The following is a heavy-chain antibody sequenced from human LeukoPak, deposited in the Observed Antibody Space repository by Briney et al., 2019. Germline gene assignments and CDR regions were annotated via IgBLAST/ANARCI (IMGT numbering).Heavy chain of an antibody. J-gene: IGHJ5*02. V-gene: IGHV3-23*01. Sequence: GGSLRLSCAASGFTFSSYAMSWVRQAPGKGLEWVSAISGSGGTTFYADSVKGRFTISRDNSKNTLYLQMNTLRAEDTAVYSCARGADGVSSNSRGWFDPWGQGTLVTVSS. CDR2: ISGSGGTT. CDR1: GFTFSSYA. D-gene: IGHD2-15*01. CDR3: ARGADGVSSNSRGWFDP.